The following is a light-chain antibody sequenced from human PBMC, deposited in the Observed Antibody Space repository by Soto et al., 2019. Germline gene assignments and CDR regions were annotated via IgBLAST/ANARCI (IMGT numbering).Light chain of an antibody. CDR1: SSDVGGYNY. V-gene: IGLV2-8*01. CDR3: SSYAGSNSFEV. CDR2: EVI. Sequence: QSALTQPPSASGSPGQSVTISCTGTSSDVGGYNYVSWYQQHPGKAPKLMIYEVIKRPPGVPDRFSGSKSGNTASLTVSGLQAEDEADYYCSSYAGSNSFEVFGGGTKVTVL. J-gene: IGLJ2*01.